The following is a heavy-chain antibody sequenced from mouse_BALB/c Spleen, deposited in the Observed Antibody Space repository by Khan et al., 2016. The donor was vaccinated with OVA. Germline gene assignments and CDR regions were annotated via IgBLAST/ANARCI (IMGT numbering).Heavy chain of an antibody. CDR1: GYAFTDYL. J-gene: IGHJ3*01. CDR3: SRTGYGFGAY. CDR2: INPGSGNV. D-gene: IGHD1-2*01. Sequence: QVQLQQSGAELVRPGTSVKVSCKASGYAFTDYLIEWLKQRPGQGLEWIGMINPGSGNVNYNEKFKDRATLTADKSSSTAYMQLTSLTSDDSAVYFCSRTGYGFGAYRRPGTLVTVTA. V-gene: IGHV1-54*01.